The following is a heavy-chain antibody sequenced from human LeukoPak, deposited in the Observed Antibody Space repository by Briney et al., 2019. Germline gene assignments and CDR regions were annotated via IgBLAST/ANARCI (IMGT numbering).Heavy chain of an antibody. Sequence: SETLSLTCDVSGGSIDSTNWWNWVRQPPGKGLERIGEIHHDGRINYNPSLKSRVTLSVDKSKNQFSLRLNSVTAADTAMYYCARSHDHLWGNYPDYWGQGTLVTVSS. CDR3: ARSHDHLWGNYPDY. D-gene: IGHD3-16*02. CDR2: IHHDGRI. J-gene: IGHJ4*02. CDR1: GGSIDSTNW. V-gene: IGHV4/OR15-8*01.